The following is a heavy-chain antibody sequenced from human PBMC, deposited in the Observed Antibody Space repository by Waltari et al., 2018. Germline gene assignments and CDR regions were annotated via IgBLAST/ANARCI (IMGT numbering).Heavy chain of an antibody. CDR1: GFTFSSYA. J-gene: IGHJ3*02. Sequence: EVQLLESGGGLVQPGGSLRLSCAASGFTFSSYAMSWVRQAPGKCVEWVSVISGSGGSTFYVDFVKGCFTIFRDNSKNTLYLQMNSLRAEDTAVYYCAKDSEHGGWYVGAFDIWGQGTMVIVSS. V-gene: IGHV3-23*01. CDR2: ISGSGGST. CDR3: AKDSEHGGWYVGAFDI. D-gene: IGHD6-19*01.